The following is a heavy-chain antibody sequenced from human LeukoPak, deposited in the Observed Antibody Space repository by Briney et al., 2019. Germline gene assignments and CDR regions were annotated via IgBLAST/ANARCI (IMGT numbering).Heavy chain of an antibody. V-gene: IGHV1-69*04. CDR2: IIPILGIA. D-gene: IGHD6-19*01. CDR1: GGTFSSYA. Sequence: GASVKVSCKASGGTFSSYAISWVRQAPGQGLEWMGRIIPILGIANYAQKFQGRVTMTRDTSTSTVYMELSSLRSEDTAVYYCARDRSSIGSGSDYWGQGTLVTVSS. J-gene: IGHJ4*02. CDR3: ARDRSSIGSGSDY.